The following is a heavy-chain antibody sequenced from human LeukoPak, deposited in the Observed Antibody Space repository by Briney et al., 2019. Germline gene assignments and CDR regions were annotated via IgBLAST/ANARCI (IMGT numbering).Heavy chain of an antibody. J-gene: IGHJ6*03. CDR2: IYTSGST. V-gene: IGHV4-61*02. Sequence: SQTLSLTCTVSGGSISSGSYYWSWIRQPAGKGLEWIGRIYTSGSTNYNPSLKSRVTISVDTSKNQFSLKLSSVTAADTAVYFCAREVEDTAMVWGYYYYMDVWGKGTTVTVSS. D-gene: IGHD5-18*01. CDR1: GGSISSGSYY. CDR3: AREVEDTAMVWGYYYYMDV.